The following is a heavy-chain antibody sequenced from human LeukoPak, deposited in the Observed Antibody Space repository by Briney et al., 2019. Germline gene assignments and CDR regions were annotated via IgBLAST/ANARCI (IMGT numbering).Heavy chain of an antibody. CDR2: IYYSGST. J-gene: IGHJ4*02. CDR1: GASMTNYY. D-gene: IGHD5-24*01. Sequence: SETLSLTCTVSGASMTNYYWAWIRQPPGKGLERIGYIYYSGSTNYNPSLKRRVTISVDTSKNQFSLKLSSVTAADTAVYYCARGNGYNYYWGQGTLVTVSS. CDR3: ARGNGYNYY. V-gene: IGHV4-59*01.